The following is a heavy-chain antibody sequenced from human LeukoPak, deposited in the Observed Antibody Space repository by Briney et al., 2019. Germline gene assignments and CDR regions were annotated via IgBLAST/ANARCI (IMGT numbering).Heavy chain of an antibody. J-gene: IGHJ4*02. CDR2: INANSGGT. CDR3: ARAAGYCSGGTCLYYFDY. V-gene: IGHV1-2*06. Sequence: GASVKVSCKTSGYIFTDYYMHWVRQAPGQGLEWMGRINANSGGTNYAQKFQGRVSLTRDTSISTAYMELSRLRSDDTAVYYCARAAGYCSGGTCLYYFDYWGQGTLVTVPS. CDR1: GYIFTDYY. D-gene: IGHD2-15*01.